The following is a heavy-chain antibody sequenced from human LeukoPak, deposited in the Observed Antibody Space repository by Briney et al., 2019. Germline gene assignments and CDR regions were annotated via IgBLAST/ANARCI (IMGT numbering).Heavy chain of an antibody. D-gene: IGHD6-19*01. CDR1: GGTFISYA. CDR3: ARDQGAVAGRGDNWFDP. J-gene: IGHJ5*02. V-gene: IGHV1-69*05. CDR2: IIPIFGTA. Sequence: SVKVSCKASGGTFISYAISWVRQAPGQGLEWMGGIIPIFGTANYAQKFQGRVTITTDESTSKAYMALSSLRSEDTAVYYCARDQGAVAGRGDNWFDPWGQGTLVTVSS.